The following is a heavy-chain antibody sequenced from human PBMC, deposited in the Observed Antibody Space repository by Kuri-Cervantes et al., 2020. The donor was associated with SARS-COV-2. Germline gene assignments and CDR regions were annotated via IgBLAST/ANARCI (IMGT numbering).Heavy chain of an antibody. V-gene: IGHV4-39*07. CDR1: GGSISSSSYY. D-gene: IGHD6-19*01. Sequence: SETLSLTCTVSGGSISSSSYYWGWIRQPPGKGLEWIGSIYYSGSTYYNPSLKSRVTISVDTSKNQFSLKLSSVTAADTAVYYCARHANGYSSGWVYYWGQGTLVTCSS. CDR2: IYYSGST. J-gene: IGHJ4*02. CDR3: ARHANGYSSGWVYY.